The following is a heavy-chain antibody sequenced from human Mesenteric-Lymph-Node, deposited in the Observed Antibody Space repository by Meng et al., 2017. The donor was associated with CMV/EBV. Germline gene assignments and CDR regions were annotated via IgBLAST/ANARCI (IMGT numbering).Heavy chain of an antibody. J-gene: IGHJ4*02. CDR2: NYWNDDK. CDR1: GFSLSTSGVG. V-gene: IGHV2-5*01. Sequence: SGPTLVKPTQTLTLTCTFSGFSLSTSGVGVGWIRQPPGKALEWLAVNYWNDDKRFSPSLRSRLTITKDTSKNQVVLTMTKMDPVDTATYYCAHADSSGYLGYWGQGTLVTVSS. D-gene: IGHD3-22*01. CDR3: AHADSSGYLGY.